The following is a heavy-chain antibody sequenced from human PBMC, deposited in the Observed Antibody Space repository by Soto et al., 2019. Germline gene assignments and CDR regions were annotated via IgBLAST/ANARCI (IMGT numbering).Heavy chain of an antibody. J-gene: IGHJ2*01. D-gene: IGHD4-17*01. CDR2: ISYDGSNK. CDR1: GFTFSSYA. V-gene: IGHV3-30-3*01. Sequence: QVQLVESGGGVVQPGRSLRLSCAASGFTFSSYAMHWVRQVPGKGLEWVAVISYDGSNKYYADSVEGRFTISRDNSKNTLYLQMNSLRAEDTAVYYCARPLWRGDYNWGYFDLWGRGTLVTVSS. CDR3: ARPLWRGDYNWGYFDL.